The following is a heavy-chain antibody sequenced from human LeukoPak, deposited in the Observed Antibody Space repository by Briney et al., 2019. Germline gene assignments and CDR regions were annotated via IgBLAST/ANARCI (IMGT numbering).Heavy chain of an antibody. CDR3: ARVFWSGYFDY. D-gene: IGHD3-3*01. J-gene: IGHJ4*02. CDR2: IYYSGST. Sequence: SETLSLTCTVSGGSISSSSYYWGWIRQPPGRGLEWIGSIYYSGSTYYNPSLKGRVTISVDTSKNQFSLKLSSVTAADTAVYYCARVFWSGYFDYWGQGTLVTVSS. V-gene: IGHV4-39*01. CDR1: GGSISSSSYY.